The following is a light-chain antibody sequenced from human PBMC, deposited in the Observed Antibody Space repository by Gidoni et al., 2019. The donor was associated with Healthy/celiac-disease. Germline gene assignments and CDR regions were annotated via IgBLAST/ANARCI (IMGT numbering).Light chain of an antibody. Sequence: DIQMTQSPSSLSASVGDRVTITCRASQSISSYLNLYQQKPGKAPKLLIYAASSLQSGVPSRFSGSGSGTDFTLTISSLQPEDFATYYCQQSYSTSWTVGQGTKVEIK. V-gene: IGKV1-39*01. J-gene: IGKJ1*01. CDR3: QQSYSTSWT. CDR1: QSISSY. CDR2: AAS.